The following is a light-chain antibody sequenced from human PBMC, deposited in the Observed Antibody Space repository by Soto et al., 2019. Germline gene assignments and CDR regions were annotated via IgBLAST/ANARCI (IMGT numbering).Light chain of an antibody. CDR2: GTS. V-gene: IGKV3-20*01. CDR1: QSVSSNY. Sequence: EIVLTQSPGTLSLSPGERVTLSCRASQSVSSNYFAWYQQKPGQAPRLLIHGTSSRATGIPDRFSGSGSGTDFTLTISRLEPEDFAVYYCQQYGNSPRYSFGQGTKLEIK. J-gene: IGKJ2*03. CDR3: QQYGNSPRYS.